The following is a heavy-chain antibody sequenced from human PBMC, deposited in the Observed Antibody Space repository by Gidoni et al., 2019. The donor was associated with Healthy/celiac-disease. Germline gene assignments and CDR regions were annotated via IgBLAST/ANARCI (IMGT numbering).Heavy chain of an antibody. D-gene: IGHD6-6*01. Sequence: QVQLVESGGGVVQPGRSLRLSCAASGFTFSSYAMHWVRQAPGKGLEWVAVISYDGSNKYYADSVKGRFTISRDNSKNTLYLQMNSLRAEDTAVYYCAREDLIAARFGAFDIWGQGTMVTVSS. CDR3: AREDLIAARFGAFDI. J-gene: IGHJ3*02. CDR1: GFTFSSYA. V-gene: IGHV3-30-3*01. CDR2: ISYDGSNK.